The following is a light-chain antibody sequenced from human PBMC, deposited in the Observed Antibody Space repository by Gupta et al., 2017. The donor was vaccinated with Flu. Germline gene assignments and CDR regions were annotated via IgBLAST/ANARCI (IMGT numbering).Light chain of an antibody. CDR3: QQYGTSPPWT. Sequence: RATLSWRASQSVRSSYLTWYQQKPGQAPRLLIYGASSRATGIPDRFSGSGSGTDFTLTISRLEPEDFAVYYCQQYGTSPPWTFGQGTKVEIK. CDR2: GAS. CDR1: QSVRSSY. V-gene: IGKV3-20*01. J-gene: IGKJ1*01.